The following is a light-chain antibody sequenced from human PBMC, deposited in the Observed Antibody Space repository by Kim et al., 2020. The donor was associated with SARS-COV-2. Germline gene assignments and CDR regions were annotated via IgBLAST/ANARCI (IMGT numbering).Light chain of an antibody. CDR2: DVS. Sequence: QSVLTQPASVSGSPGQSITISCTGTSSDVGGYNYVSWYQQHPGKAPKLMIYDVSIRPSGVSNRFSGSKSGNTASLTISGLQAEDEADYYCSSYTSSSTVVFGGGTQLTVL. CDR1: SSDVGGYNY. V-gene: IGLV2-14*03. J-gene: IGLJ2*01. CDR3: SSYTSSSTVV.